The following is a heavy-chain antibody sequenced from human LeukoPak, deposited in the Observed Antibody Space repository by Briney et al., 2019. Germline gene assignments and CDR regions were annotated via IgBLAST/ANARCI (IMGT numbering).Heavy chain of an antibody. D-gene: IGHD6-13*01. J-gene: IGHJ4*02. CDR2: VSGRGSTT. Sequence: PGGSLRLSCAASGSTFSSYEMNWVRQAPGKGPEWVSYVSGRGSTTYYADSVKGRFTISRDNAKTSLYLQMNSLRVEDTAVYYCARVAAVGKGVFDYWGQGTLVTVSS. CDR3: ARVAAVGKGVFDY. V-gene: IGHV3-48*03. CDR1: GSTFSSYE.